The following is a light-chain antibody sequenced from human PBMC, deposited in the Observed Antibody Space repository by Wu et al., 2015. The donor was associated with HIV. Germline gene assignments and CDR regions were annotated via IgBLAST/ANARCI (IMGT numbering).Light chain of an antibody. V-gene: IGKV1-5*03. CDR2: EAS. CDR1: QSIGAW. Sequence: DIQLTQSPSTLSASVGDRVIITCRASQSIGAWLAWYQQKPGKAPNLLIYEASTSENGVPSRFSGSGSGTEFTLTISRVEPEDFAVYYCQQYGISPWTFGQGTKVEIK. J-gene: IGKJ1*01. CDR3: QQYGISPWT.